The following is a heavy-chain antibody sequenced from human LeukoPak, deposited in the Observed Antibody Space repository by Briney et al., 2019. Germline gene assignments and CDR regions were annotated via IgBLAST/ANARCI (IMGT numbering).Heavy chain of an antibody. CDR1: GYTFTSYG. CDR3: ASGGWLQLAFDY. Sequence: GASVKVSCKASGYTFTSYGISWVRQAPGQGLEWMGWISAYNGNTSYAQKFQGRVTMTRDTSTSTVYMELSSLRSEDTAVYYCASGGWLQLAFDYWGQGTLVTVSS. CDR2: ISAYNGNT. V-gene: IGHV1-18*01. J-gene: IGHJ4*02. D-gene: IGHD5-24*01.